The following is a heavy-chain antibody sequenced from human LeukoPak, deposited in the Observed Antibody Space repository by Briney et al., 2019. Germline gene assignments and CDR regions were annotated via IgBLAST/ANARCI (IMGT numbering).Heavy chain of an antibody. D-gene: IGHD1-26*01. CDR3: AKGGKWDVTPFDY. Sequence: GRSLRLSCAASGFTFTSYSMNWVRQAPGKGLEWVSTISGGGGSTYYADSVKGRFTISRDNSKNTLYLQVNSLRAEDTAVYYCAKGGKWDVTPFDYWGQGTLVTVSS. CDR1: GFTFTSYS. CDR2: ISGGGGST. V-gene: IGHV3-23*01. J-gene: IGHJ4*02.